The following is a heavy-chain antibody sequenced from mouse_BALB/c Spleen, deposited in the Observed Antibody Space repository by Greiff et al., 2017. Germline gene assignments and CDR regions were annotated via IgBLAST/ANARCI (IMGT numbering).Heavy chain of an antibody. CDR2: IYPYNGGT. Sequence: VQLQQSGPELVKPGASVKISCKASGYTFTDYNMHWVKQSHGKSLEWIGYIYPYNGGTGYNQKFKSKATLTVDNSSSTAYMELRSLTSEDSAVYYCARSFYYYGSPWFAYWGQGTLVTVSA. V-gene: IGHV1S29*02. J-gene: IGHJ3*01. CDR1: GYTFTDYN. D-gene: IGHD1-1*01. CDR3: ARSFYYYGSPWFAY.